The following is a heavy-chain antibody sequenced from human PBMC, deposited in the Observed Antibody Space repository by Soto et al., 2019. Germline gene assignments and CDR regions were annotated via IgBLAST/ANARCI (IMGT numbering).Heavy chain of an antibody. D-gene: IGHD2-15*01. CDR3: AKDSCCCYPPYTYKCMHV. Sequence: GGSLELSCAASGFTFSSYGMHWVRQAPGKGLEWVAVISYDGSNKYYADSVKGRFTISRDNAKNTLYLQMNSLRAEDTALYYCAKDSCCCYPPYTYKCMHVWGQGPTVTV. V-gene: IGHV3-30*18. J-gene: IGHJ6*02. CDR1: GFTFSSYG. CDR2: ISYDGSNK.